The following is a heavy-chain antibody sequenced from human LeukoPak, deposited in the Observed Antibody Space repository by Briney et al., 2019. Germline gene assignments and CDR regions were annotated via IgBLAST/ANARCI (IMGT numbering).Heavy chain of an antibody. Sequence: GGSLRLSCAASGFTFSSYAMSWVRLAPGKGLEWVSAISGSGGSTYYADSVKGRFTISRDNSKNTLFLQMNSLRAEDTAVYYCAKSAPNSYYYYYMDVWGKGTTVTVSS. CDR2: ISGSGGST. D-gene: IGHD2/OR15-2a*01. J-gene: IGHJ6*03. CDR3: AKSAPNSYYYYYMDV. CDR1: GFTFSSYA. V-gene: IGHV3-23*01.